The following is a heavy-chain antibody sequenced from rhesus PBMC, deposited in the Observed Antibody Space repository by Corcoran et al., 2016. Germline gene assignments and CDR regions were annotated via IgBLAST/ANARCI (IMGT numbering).Heavy chain of an antibody. V-gene: IGHV4-147*01. J-gene: IGHJ2*01. D-gene: IGHD1-44*01. CDR1: GGSISSNY. CDR3: ARLGRYFDL. Sequence: QVQLQESGPELVKPSETLSLTCAVSGGSISSNYWSWIRQPPGKGLEWIGFIGGSSVSTNSNPSLMSRLTISTAPSKNLFSLKLNAVTAADTAVYYCARLGRYFDLWGPGTPITISS. CDR2: IGGSSVST.